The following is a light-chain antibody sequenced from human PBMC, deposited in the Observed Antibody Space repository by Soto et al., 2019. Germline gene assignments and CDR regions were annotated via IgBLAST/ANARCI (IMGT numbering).Light chain of an antibody. V-gene: IGKV1-39*01. J-gene: IGKJ2*01. CDR1: QSISTY. CDR3: QQSYGTPYT. Sequence: DIQMTQSPSSLSASVGDRVAITCRASQSISTYLNWYQQKPGKAPKLLIYAASSVLSGVPSRFSGSGSGTDFTLTISSLQSEDFATYYCQQSYGTPYTFGLGTKLEMK. CDR2: AAS.